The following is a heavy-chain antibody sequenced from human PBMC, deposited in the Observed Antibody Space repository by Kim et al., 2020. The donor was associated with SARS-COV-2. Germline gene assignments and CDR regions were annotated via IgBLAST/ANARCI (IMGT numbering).Heavy chain of an antibody. J-gene: IGHJ4*02. V-gene: IGHV3-30*03. CDR1: GFTFSSYG. CDR2: ISYDGSNK. Sequence: GGSLRLSCAASGFTFSSYGMHWVRQAPGKGLEWVAVISYDGSNKYYADSVKGRFTISRDNSKNTLYLQMNSLRAEDTAVYYCAALPFDYWGQGTLVTVSS. CDR3: AALPFDY.